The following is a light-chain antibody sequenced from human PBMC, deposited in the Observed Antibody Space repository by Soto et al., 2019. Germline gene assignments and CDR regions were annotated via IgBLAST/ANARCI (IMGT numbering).Light chain of an antibody. CDR2: DAS. J-gene: IGKJ1*01. Sequence: DIQMTQSPSTLSASVGDRVVITCRASQSISRWLAWYQQKPGRAPNLLIYDASVLYSGVPSRFSGSGSGTEFTLTISSLQPGDFATYYCQQYESYCTFGQGTKVDIK. CDR1: QSISRW. CDR3: QQYESYCT. V-gene: IGKV1-5*01.